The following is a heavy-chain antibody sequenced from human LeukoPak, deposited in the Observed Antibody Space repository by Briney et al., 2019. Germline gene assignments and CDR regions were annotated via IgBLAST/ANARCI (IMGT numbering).Heavy chain of an antibody. CDR1: GFTFSSYW. V-gene: IGHV3-7*01. CDR2: IKQDGREK. J-gene: IGHJ4*03. Sequence: GGSLRLSCAASGFTFSSYWMSWVRQAPGKGLEWVANIKQDGREKYYVDSVKGRFTISRDNAKNSLYLQMNSLRAEDTAVYYCARVEDYDILTGFDYWGQGTMVTVSS. CDR3: ARVEDYDILTGFDY. D-gene: IGHD3-9*01.